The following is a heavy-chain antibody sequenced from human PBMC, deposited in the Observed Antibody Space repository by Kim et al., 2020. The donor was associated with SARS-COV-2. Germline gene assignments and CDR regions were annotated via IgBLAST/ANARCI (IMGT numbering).Heavy chain of an antibody. D-gene: IGHD3-10*01. CDR3: TSDTFGADDS. Sequence: STSTAESVKGRFIMSRDIAKNALFLHMNSLTAEDTAIYYCTSDTFGADDSWGQGTLVTVSS. CDR2: ST. V-gene: IGHV3-74*01. J-gene: IGHJ4*02.